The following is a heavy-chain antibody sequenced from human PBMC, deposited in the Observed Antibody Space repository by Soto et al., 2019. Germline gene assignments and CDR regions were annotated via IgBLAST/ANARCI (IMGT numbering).Heavy chain of an antibody. V-gene: IGHV1-69*02. D-gene: IGHD3-16*01. Sequence: SMKGSCQASGGPLSSYTISWVRQAPGQGLEWMGRIIPILGIANYAQKFQGRVTITADKSTSTAYMELSSLRSEDTAVYYCAEGSTFLDYWGQGTLVTVSS. CDR2: IIPILGIA. CDR3: AEGSTFLDY. CDR1: GGPLSSYT. J-gene: IGHJ4*02.